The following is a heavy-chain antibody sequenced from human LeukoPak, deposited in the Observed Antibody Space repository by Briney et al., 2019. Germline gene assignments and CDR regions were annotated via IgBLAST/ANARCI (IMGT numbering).Heavy chain of an antibody. V-gene: IGHV3-20*04. D-gene: IGHD3-9*01. CDR2: INWNGGST. Sequence: AGGSLRLSCAASGFTFSSYAMSWVRPAPGKGLEWVSGINWNGGSTGYADSVKGRFTISRDNAKNSLYLQMNSLRAEDTALYYCARGGLRYFDWPLGSYMDVWGKGTTVTVSS. J-gene: IGHJ6*03. CDR1: GFTFSSYA. CDR3: ARGGLRYFDWPLGSYMDV.